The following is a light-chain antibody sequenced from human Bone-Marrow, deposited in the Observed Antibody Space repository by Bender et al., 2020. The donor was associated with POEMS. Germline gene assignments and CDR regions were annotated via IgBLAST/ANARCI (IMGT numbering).Light chain of an antibody. CDR2: GND. J-gene: IGLJ3*02. CDR1: SSNIGGNA. Sequence: QSVLTQPPSASGTPGQRVTISCSGSSSNIGGNAVNWWQQLPGTAPKLLIYGNDQRPSGVPDRLSGSQSGTSASLAISGLESEDEADYFCSAWDGILNGWVCGGGTELTVL. CDR3: SAWDGILNGWV. V-gene: IGLV1-44*01.